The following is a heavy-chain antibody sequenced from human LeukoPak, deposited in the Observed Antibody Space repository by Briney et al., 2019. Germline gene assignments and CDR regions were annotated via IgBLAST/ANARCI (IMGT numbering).Heavy chain of an antibody. CDR1: GGSISSYY. CDR2: IYYSGST. CDR3: ARGGSYYAFDI. Sequence: SETLSLTCTVSGGSISSYYWSWIRQPPGKGLEWIGYIYYSGSTNYNPSLKSRVAISVDTSKNQFSLKLSSVTAADTAVYYCARGGSYYAFDIWGQGTMVTVSS. J-gene: IGHJ3*02. V-gene: IGHV4-59*01. D-gene: IGHD1-26*01.